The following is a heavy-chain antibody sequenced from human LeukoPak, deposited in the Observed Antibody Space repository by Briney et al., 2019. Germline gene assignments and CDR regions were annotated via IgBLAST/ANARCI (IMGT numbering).Heavy chain of an antibody. D-gene: IGHD6-6*01. CDR1: GGSISNYY. J-gene: IGHJ4*02. Sequence: PSETLSHTCTVSGGSISNYYWSWIRQPPGKGLEWIAYIYYSGSTNYNPSLKSRVTISVDTSKNQFSLNLSSVTAADTAMYYCARHSSDIAARRNDYWGQGTMLTVSS. CDR3: ARHSSDIAARRNDY. CDR2: IYYSGST. V-gene: IGHV4-59*08.